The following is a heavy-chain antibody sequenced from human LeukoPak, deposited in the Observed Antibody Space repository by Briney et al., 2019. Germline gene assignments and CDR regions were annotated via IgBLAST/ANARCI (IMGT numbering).Heavy chain of an antibody. D-gene: IGHD3-9*01. CDR1: GGTFSTYA. Sequence: SVKVSCKASGGTFSTYAMNWVRQAPGQGLEWMGGITPIYGTANYAQKFQGRVTITADESTSTAYMELSSLRSEDTAVYYCARAFDILTEYYFDYWGQGTLVTVSS. CDR3: ARAFDILTEYYFDY. V-gene: IGHV1-69*13. J-gene: IGHJ4*02. CDR2: ITPIYGTA.